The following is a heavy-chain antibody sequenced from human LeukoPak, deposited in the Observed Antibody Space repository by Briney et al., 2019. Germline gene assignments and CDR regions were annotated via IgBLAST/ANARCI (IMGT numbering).Heavy chain of an antibody. CDR2: IYYSGST. CDR1: GGSISSSSYY. V-gene: IGHV4-39*01. CDR3: ARGTRTFDP. J-gene: IGHJ5*02. Sequence: SETLSLTCTVSGGSISSSSYYWGWIRQPPGKGLEWIGSIYYSGSTYYNPSLKSRVTISVDTSKNQFSLKLSSVTAADTAVYYCARGTRTFDPWGQGTLVTVSS.